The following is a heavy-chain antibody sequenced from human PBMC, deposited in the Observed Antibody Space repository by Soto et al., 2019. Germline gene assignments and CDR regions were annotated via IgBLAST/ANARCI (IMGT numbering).Heavy chain of an antibody. CDR3: ARGLDYGGNSVWFDP. CDR1: GGSISSGGYY. CDR2: IYYSGST. J-gene: IGHJ5*02. V-gene: IGHV4-31*03. Sequence: QVQLQESGPGLVKPSQTLSLTCTVSGGSISSGGYYWSWIRQHPGKGLEWIGYIYYSGSTYYNPSLKGRVTITVDTSKNQFSLKLSSVTAADTAVYYCARGLDYGGNSVWFDPWGQGTLVTVSS. D-gene: IGHD4-17*01.